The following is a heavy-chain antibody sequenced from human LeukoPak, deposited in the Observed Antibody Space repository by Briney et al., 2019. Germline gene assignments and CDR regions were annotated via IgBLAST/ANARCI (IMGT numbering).Heavy chain of an antibody. V-gene: IGHV3-23*01. Sequence: PGGSLRLSCAASGFTFGSSAMSWVRQAPGKGPEWVSTFSRSGPDTYYADSVKGQFTIFRDNSKNTLYLQMNSLRAEDTAVYYCAKGSLGSWYYFDYWGQGTLVTVSS. CDR2: FSRSGPDT. CDR1: GFTFGSSA. J-gene: IGHJ4*02. CDR3: AKGSLGSWYYFDY. D-gene: IGHD6-13*01.